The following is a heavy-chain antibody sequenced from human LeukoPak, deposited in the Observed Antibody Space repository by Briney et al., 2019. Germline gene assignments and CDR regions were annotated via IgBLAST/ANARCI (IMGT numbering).Heavy chain of an antibody. CDR2: ISWNSGSI. J-gene: IGHJ5*02. V-gene: IGHV3-9*01. CDR3: AKDLYSSGHNNWFDP. D-gene: IGHD6-19*01. CDR1: GFTFDDYA. Sequence: GRSLRLSCAASGFTFDDYAMHWVRQGPGKGLEWVSGISWNSGSIGYADSVKGRFTISRDNAKSSLYLQMNSLRAEDTVLYYCAKDLYSSGHNNWFDPWGQGTLVTVSS.